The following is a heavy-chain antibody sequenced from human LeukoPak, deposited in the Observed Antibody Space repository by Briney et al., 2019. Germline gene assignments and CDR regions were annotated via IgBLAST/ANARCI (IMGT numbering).Heavy chain of an antibody. CDR2: IYSGSST. CDR3: ARDYYDSSGYYPGWFDP. D-gene: IGHD3-22*01. J-gene: IGHJ5*02. V-gene: IGHV3-66*01. Sequence: GGSLRLSCAASGFSFSDYYMSWVRQAPGKGLEWVSVIYSGSSTYYADSVKGRFTISRDNSKNTLYLQMNSLRAEDTAVYYCARDYYDSSGYYPGWFDPWGQGTLVTVSS. CDR1: GFSFSDYY.